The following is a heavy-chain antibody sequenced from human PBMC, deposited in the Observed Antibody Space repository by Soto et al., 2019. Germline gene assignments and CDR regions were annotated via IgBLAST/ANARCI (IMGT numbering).Heavy chain of an antibody. CDR2: IIPIFGKV. CDR1: GGTFRTYA. V-gene: IGHV1-69*12. D-gene: IGHD6-19*01. CDR3: AKGAVAGTPTSYYYYGMDV. Sequence: QVQLLQSGAEVKKPGSSVRVSCEASGGTFRTYAISWVRQAPGQGLEWMGEIIPIFGKVNYAQKFQGRVTITADESTTTVYMDLRSRTSEDKAVYYCAKGAVAGTPTSYYYYGMDVWGQGNTVTVS. J-gene: IGHJ6*02.